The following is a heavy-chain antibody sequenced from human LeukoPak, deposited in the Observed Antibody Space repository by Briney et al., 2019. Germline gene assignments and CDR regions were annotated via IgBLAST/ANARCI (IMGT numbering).Heavy chain of an antibody. CDR3: AKGDTAMAD. Sequence: GGSLSLSCAASGFTFSSYGMHWVRQAPGKGLEWVAVISYDGSNKYYADSVKGRFTISRDNSKNTLYLQMNTLRAEDTAVYYCAKGDTAMADWGQGSLVTVSS. CDR2: ISYDGSNK. J-gene: IGHJ4*02. CDR1: GFTFSSYG. D-gene: IGHD5-18*01. V-gene: IGHV3-30*18.